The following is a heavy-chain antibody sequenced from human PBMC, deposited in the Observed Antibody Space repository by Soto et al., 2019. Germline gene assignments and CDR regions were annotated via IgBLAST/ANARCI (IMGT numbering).Heavy chain of an antibody. J-gene: IGHJ4*02. CDR2: MWCAGSNK. CDR3: AKDSDGYNPTVFDY. V-gene: IGHV3-33*03. CDR1: GFTFSSYG. D-gene: IGHD2-21*01. Sequence: LRLSCAASGFTFSSYGMHWVRQAPGRGLEWVAVMWCAGSNKYYADSVKGRFTISRDKSKNTLYLQMNSLRAEDTAVYYCAKDSDGYNPTVFDYWGQGTLVTVSS.